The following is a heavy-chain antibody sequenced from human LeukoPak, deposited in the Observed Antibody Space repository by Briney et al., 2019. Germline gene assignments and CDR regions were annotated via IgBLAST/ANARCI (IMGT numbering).Heavy chain of an antibody. V-gene: IGHV4-4*07. D-gene: IGHD2-15*01. CDR3: AGAVSRSYSHYFDY. CDR2: IFTSGST. CDR1: GGSISNNC. Sequence: PSETLSLTCTVSGGSISNNCWTWIRQPAGKGLEWIGHIFTSGSTNSNPSLKSRVTMSVDTSHSQFSLKLSSVTAADTAVYYCAGAVSRSYSHYFDYWGQGTLVTVSS. J-gene: IGHJ4*02.